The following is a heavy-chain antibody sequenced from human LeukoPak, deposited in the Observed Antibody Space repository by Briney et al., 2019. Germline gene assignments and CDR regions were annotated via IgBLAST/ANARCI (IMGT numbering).Heavy chain of an antibody. V-gene: IGHV4-4*07. Sequence: SETLSLTCSVSGGSIGTYFWGWIRQPAGKGLQWIGRFHTRGSTDYNPSLMSRVSMSVDTSKNQFLLRLRSVTAADTAVYYCVRDGAGDSSGWHLWGQGTLVTVSS. CDR1: GGSIGTYF. D-gene: IGHD6-19*01. J-gene: IGHJ4*02. CDR2: FHTRGST. CDR3: VRDGAGDSSGWHL.